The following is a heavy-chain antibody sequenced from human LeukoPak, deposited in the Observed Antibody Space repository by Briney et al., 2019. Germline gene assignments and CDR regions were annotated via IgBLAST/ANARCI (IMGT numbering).Heavy chain of an antibody. CDR3: ARGGPDSSSWYKGIPFDY. D-gene: IGHD6-13*01. CDR2: IKQDGSEK. Sequence: GGSLRLSCAASGFTFSNYWMSWVRQAPGKGLEWVANIKQDGSEKHYVDSVKGRFTISRDNAKNSLYLQMNSLRAEDTAVYYCARGGPDSSSWYKGIPFDYWGQGTLVTVSS. V-gene: IGHV3-7*01. J-gene: IGHJ4*02. CDR1: GFTFSNYW.